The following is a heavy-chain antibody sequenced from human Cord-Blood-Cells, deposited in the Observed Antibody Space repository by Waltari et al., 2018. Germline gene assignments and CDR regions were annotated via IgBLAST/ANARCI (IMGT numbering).Heavy chain of an antibody. CDR2: NNHSGST. D-gene: IGHD6-6*01. CDR1: GGSFSGYY. Sequence: QVQLQQWGAGLLKPSETLSLTCAVYGGSFSGYYWSWIRQPPGKGLEGIGENNHSGSTNYNPSLRSRVTISGDTSKNQFSLKLSCVTAADTAVYYCARGVPWYYYYGMDVWGQGTTVTVSS. J-gene: IGHJ6*02. CDR3: ARGVPWYYYYGMDV. V-gene: IGHV4-34*01.